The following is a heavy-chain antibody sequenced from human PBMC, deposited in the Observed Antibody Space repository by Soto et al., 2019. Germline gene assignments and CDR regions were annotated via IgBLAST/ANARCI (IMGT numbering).Heavy chain of an antibody. CDR3: GRLSRGASGGTF. Sequence: GGSLRLSCAASGFSFNSYWMTWARQVPGRGLEWLAKINQDGSEKNYVDSVRGRFTISRDNAKTSLYLRMDNLRAEDTGVYLCGRLSRGASGGTFWGQGTLVTVSS. CDR1: GFSFNSYW. J-gene: IGHJ4*02. D-gene: IGHD2-15*01. V-gene: IGHV3-7*03. CDR2: INQDGSEK.